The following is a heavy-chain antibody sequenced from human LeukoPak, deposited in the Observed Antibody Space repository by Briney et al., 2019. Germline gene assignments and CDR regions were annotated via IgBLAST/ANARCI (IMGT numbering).Heavy chain of an antibody. V-gene: IGHV3-7*01. CDR1: GFTVSSNY. J-gene: IGHJ4*02. CDR2: IKHDGSEK. Sequence: PGGSLRLSCAASGFTVSSNYMSWVRQAPGKGLEWVANIKHDGSEKYYVDSVKGRFTISRDNAKNSLYLQMNSLRAEDTALYYCARDPTRGYSYGYEDYWGQGTLVTVSS. CDR3: ARDPTRGYSYGYEDY. D-gene: IGHD5-18*01.